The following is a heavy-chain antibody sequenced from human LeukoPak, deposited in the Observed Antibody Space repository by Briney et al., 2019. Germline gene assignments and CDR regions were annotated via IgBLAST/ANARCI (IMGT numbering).Heavy chain of an antibody. CDR1: GGSFSGYY. D-gene: IGHD4-17*01. V-gene: IGHV4-34*01. Sequence: PSETLSLTCAVYGGSFSGYYWSWIRQPPGKGLEWIGEINHSGSTNYNPSLKSRVTISVDTSKNQFSLKLSSVTAADTAVYYRVRARGDYGYYYYYYMDVWGKGTTVTVSS. CDR3: VRARGDYGYYYYYYMDV. J-gene: IGHJ6*03. CDR2: INHSGST.